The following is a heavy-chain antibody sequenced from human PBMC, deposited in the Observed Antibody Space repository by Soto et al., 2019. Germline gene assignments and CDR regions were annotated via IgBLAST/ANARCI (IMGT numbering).Heavy chain of an antibody. CDR2: IYVSGST. CDR1: RGSIYTGGYY. CDR3: ARARSGTYYNPAWFDP. J-gene: IGHJ5*02. D-gene: IGHD3-10*01. V-gene: IGHV4-31*03. Sequence: PLETLSLTCTVSRGSIYTGGYYWTWIRQHPGKALEWIGYIYVSGSTYYNPSLKSRVAISIDTSKNQFSLKLNSVSAADTAVYYCARARSGTYYNPAWFDPWGQGALVTVSS.